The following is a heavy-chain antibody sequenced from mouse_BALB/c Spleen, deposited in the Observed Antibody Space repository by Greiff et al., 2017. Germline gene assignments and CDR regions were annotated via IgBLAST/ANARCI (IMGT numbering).Heavy chain of an antibody. J-gene: IGHJ2*01. V-gene: IGHV1S81*02. Sequence: QVQLQQPGAELVKPGASVKLSCKASGYTFTSYWMPWVKQRPGQGLEWIGEINPSNGRTNYNEKFKSKATLTVDTSSSTAYMQLSSLTSEDSAVYYCARDYGLDYWGQGTTLTVSS. CDR1: GYTFTSYW. D-gene: IGHD1-1*01. CDR3: ARDYGLDY. CDR2: INPSNGRT.